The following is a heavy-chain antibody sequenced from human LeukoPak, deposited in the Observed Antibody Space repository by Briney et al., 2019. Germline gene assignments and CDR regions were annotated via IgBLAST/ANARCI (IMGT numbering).Heavy chain of an antibody. J-gene: IGHJ6*02. Sequence: ASVKVSCKASGYTFTSYYMHWVRQAPGQGLEWMGIINPSGGSTSYAQKFQGRVTMTRDTSTSTDYMELSSLRSEDTAVYYCAREGLYYDFWSGMDVWGQGTTVTVSS. V-gene: IGHV1-46*01. CDR1: GYTFTSYY. CDR2: INPSGGST. D-gene: IGHD3-3*01. CDR3: AREGLYYDFWSGMDV.